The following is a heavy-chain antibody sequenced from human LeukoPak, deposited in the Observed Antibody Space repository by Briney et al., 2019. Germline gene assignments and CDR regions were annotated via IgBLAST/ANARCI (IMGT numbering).Heavy chain of an antibody. J-gene: IGHJ5*02. V-gene: IGHV1-69*05. Sequence: SVKVSCKASGGTFSSYAISCVRQAPGQGLEWMGGIIPIFGTANYAQKFQGRVTITTDESTSTAYMELSSLRSEDTAVYYCARDQYGDYNHWFDPWGQGTLVTVSS. CDR1: GGTFSSYA. D-gene: IGHD4-17*01. CDR3: ARDQYGDYNHWFDP. CDR2: IIPIFGTA.